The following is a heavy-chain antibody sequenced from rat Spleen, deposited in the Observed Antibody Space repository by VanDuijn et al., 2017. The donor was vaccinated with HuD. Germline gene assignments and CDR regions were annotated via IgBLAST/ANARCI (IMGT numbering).Heavy chain of an antibody. CDR1: GFTFSNYY. V-gene: IGHV5S23*01. D-gene: IGHD4-3*01. CDR2: ITNSGGST. CDR3: TLIRGSWYFDF. Sequence: EVQLVESGGGLVQPGRSLKLSCAASGFTFSNYYMAWVRQAPTKGLEWVASITNSGGSTYYRDSVKGRFTISRDNAKSTLYLQMESLRSEETATDYCTLIRGSWYFDFWGPGTMVTVSS. J-gene: IGHJ1*01.